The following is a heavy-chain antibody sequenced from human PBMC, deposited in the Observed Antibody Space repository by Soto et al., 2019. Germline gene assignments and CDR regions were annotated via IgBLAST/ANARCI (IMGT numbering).Heavy chain of an antibody. CDR2: ISGSGGST. CDR1: GFTFSSYA. V-gene: IGHV3-23*01. D-gene: IGHD1-26*01. CDR3: AKDLRLVSYYLTLDY. J-gene: IGHJ4*02. Sequence: PGGSLRLSCAASGFTFSSYAMSWVRQAPGKGLEWVSAISGSGGSTYYADSVKGRFTISRDNSKNTLYLQMNSLRAEDTAVYYCAKDLRLVSYYLTLDYWGQGTLVTVSS.